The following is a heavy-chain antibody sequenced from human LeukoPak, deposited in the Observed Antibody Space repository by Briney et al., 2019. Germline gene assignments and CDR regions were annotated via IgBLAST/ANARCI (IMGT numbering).Heavy chain of an antibody. CDR3: VTFYETY. CDR1: GTYW. CDR2: INSDGSWT. J-gene: IGHJ4*02. D-gene: IGHD2/OR15-2a*01. V-gene: IGHV3-74*01. Sequence: GGSLRLSCAASGTYWMHWVRQAPGKGLVWVSHINSDGSWTGYADPVKGRFTISKDNAKNTVSLQMNNLRAEDTAIYYCVTFYETYWGRGTLVTVSS.